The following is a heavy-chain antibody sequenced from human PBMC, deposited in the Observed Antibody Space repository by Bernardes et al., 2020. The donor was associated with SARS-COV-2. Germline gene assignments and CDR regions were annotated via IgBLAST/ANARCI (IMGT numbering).Heavy chain of an antibody. V-gene: IGHV5-51*01. CDR2: IYPGDSDT. J-gene: IGHJ4*02. D-gene: IGHD4-17*01. Sequence: GESLKISCKGSGYSFTSYWISWVRQMPGKGLEWMGIIYPGDSDTRYSPSFQGQVTISADKSISTAYLQWSSLKASDTAMYYCARFLRWPHYYFDYWGQGTLVTVSS. CDR3: ARFLRWPHYYFDY. CDR1: GYSFTSYW.